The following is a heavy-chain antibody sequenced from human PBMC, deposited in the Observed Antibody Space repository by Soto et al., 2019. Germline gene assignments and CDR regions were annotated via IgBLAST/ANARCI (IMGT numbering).Heavy chain of an antibody. D-gene: IGHD3-9*01. Sequence: SLILSCAASGFTFSSYAMHWVRQAPGKGLEWVAVISYDGSNKYYADSVEGRFTISRDNSKNTLYLQMNSLRAEDTAVYYCARGDYDILTGYYNRNWFDPWGQGTLVTVSS. CDR2: ISYDGSNK. CDR1: GFTFSSYA. J-gene: IGHJ5*02. V-gene: IGHV3-30-3*01. CDR3: ARGDYDILTGYYNRNWFDP.